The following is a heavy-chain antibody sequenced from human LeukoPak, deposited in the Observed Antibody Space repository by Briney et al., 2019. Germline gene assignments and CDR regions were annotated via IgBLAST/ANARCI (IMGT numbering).Heavy chain of an antibody. CDR1: GITFSSYW. D-gene: IGHD4-23*01. CDR3: ARSAHPGNSVIED. CDR2: INSDGRST. J-gene: IGHJ4*02. Sequence: GGSLRLSCAGSGITFSSYWMHWVRQAPGKGLVWVSRINSDGRSTNYADSVKGRFTISRDNAKNTLYLQMNSLRAGDTAVYYCARSAHPGNSVIEDWGRGTLVTVSS. V-gene: IGHV3-74*01.